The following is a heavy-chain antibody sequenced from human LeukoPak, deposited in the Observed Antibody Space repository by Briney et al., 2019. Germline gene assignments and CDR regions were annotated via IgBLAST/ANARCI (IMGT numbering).Heavy chain of an antibody. D-gene: IGHD5-18*01. CDR1: GGSISSGGYS. V-gene: IGHV4-30-2*02. Sequence: SETLSLTCAVSGGSISSGGYSWSWIRQPPGKGLEWIGYIYHSGSTYYNPSLKSRVTISVDTSKNQFSLKLSSVTAADTAVYYCASSVDTAIDPWGQGTLVTVSS. CDR2: IYHSGST. CDR3: ASSVDTAIDP. J-gene: IGHJ5*02.